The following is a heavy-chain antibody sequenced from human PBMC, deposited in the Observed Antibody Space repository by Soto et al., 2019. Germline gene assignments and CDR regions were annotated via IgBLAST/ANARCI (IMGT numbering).Heavy chain of an antibody. D-gene: IGHD1-1*01. J-gene: IGHJ5*02. CDR3: AREGGNLNWFDP. CDR2: ISSRSSTI. Sequence: EVQLVESGGGLVQPGGSLRLSCAASGFTFSSYSMNWVRRAPGKGLEWVSYISSRSSTIYDADSVKRRFTSSRDNAKNTLYLQMSSLRAEDTAVYYGAREGGNLNWFDPWGKGKLVTVSS. CDR1: GFTFSSYS. V-gene: IGHV3-48*01.